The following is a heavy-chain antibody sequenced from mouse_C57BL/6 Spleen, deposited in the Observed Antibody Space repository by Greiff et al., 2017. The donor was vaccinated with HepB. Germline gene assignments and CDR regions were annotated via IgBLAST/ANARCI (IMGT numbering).Heavy chain of an antibody. CDR3: ARDRYGSSYDYFDY. Sequence: EVKVVESGGGLVKPGGSLKLSCAASGFTFSSYAMSWVRQTPEKRLAWVATISDGGSYTYYPDNVKGRFTISRDNAKNNLYLQMSHLKSEDTAMYYCARDRYGSSYDYFDYWGQGTTLTVSS. J-gene: IGHJ2*01. V-gene: IGHV5-4*01. D-gene: IGHD1-1*01. CDR1: GFTFSSYA. CDR2: ISDGGSYT.